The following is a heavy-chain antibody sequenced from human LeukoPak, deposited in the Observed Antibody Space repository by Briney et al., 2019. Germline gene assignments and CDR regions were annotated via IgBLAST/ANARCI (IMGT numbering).Heavy chain of an antibody. J-gene: IGHJ4*02. D-gene: IGHD3-22*01. Sequence: SETLSLTCTVSGGSFSSSTYYWGWIRQPPGKRLEWIGSVYYSGTTYYNQSLKSRVTISADTSKKQFSLRLTSVIAADTAVYYCARQYYDSSGYYPWYFDYWGQGTLATVSS. CDR1: GGSFSSSTYY. V-gene: IGHV4-39*01. CDR2: VYYSGTT. CDR3: ARQYYDSSGYYPWYFDY.